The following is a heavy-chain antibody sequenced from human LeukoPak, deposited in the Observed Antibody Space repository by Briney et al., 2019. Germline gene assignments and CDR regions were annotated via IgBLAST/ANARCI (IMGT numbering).Heavy chain of an antibody. CDR2: ISYDGSNK. CDR3: ASGERERRFDY. V-gene: IGHV3-30*04. Sequence: GRSLRLSSAASGFTFSSYAMHWVRQAPGKGLEWVAVISYDGSNKYYADSVKGRFTISRDNSKNTLYLQMNSLRAEDTAVYYCASGERERRFDYWGQGTLVTVSS. CDR1: GFTFSSYA. J-gene: IGHJ4*02. D-gene: IGHD1-26*01.